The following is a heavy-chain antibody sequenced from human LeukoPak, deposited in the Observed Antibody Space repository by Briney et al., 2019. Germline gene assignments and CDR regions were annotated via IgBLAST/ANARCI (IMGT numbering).Heavy chain of an antibody. CDR2: IYYSGST. CDR1: GGSISSGDYY. CDR3: ARDSPGYYGMDV. Sequence: PSETLSLTCTVSGGSISSGDYYWSWIRQPPGKGLEWIGYIYYSGSTYYNPSLKSRVTISVDTSKNQFSLKLSSVTAADTAVYYCARDSPGYYGMDVWGQGTTVTVSS. J-gene: IGHJ6*02. V-gene: IGHV4-30-4*01.